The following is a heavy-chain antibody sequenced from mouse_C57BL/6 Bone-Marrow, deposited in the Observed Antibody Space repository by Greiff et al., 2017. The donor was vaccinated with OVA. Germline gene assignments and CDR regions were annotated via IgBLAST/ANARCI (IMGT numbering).Heavy chain of an antibody. V-gene: IGHV1-4*01. J-gene: IGHJ2*01. CDR2: INPSSGYT. CDR1: GYTFTSYT. Sequence: QVHVKQSGAELARPGASVKMSCKASGYTFTSYTMHWVKQRPGQGLEWIGYINPSSGYTKYNQKFKDKATLTADKSSSTAYMQLSSLTSEDSAVYYCVLVDYWGQGTTHSLL. CDR3: VLVDY.